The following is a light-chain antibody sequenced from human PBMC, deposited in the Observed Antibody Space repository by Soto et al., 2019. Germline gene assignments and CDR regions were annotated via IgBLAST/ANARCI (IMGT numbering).Light chain of an antibody. CDR1: QSITSNY. V-gene: IGKV3-20*01. Sequence: EIVLTQSPGTLSLSPGERATLSCRASQSITSNYLAWYQQKPGQAPSLLIYGTSGRATGIPDRFSGSGSGTDFTLTISRLEPEDFAVYYCQQYRGASPRTFGQGTKLEI. J-gene: IGKJ2*01. CDR2: GTS. CDR3: QQYRGASPRT.